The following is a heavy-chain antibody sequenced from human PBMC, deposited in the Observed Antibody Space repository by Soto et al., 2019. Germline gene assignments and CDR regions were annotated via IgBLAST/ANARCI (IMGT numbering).Heavy chain of an antibody. J-gene: IGHJ6*02. CDR2: IYYSGST. V-gene: IGHV4-31*03. Sequence: SETLSLTCTVSGGSISSGGYYWSWIRQHPGKGLEWIGYIYYSGSTYYNPSLKSRVTISVDTSKNQFSLKLSSVTAADTAVYYCAASCVGCGGFNYYGMDVWCQGTTVTVSS. D-gene: IGHD2-21*01. CDR1: GGSISSGGYY. CDR3: AASCVGCGGFNYYGMDV.